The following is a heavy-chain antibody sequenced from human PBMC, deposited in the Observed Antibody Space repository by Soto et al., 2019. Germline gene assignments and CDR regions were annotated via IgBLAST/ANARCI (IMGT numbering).Heavy chain of an antibody. D-gene: IGHD2-2*01. CDR2: INHSGST. CDR1: GGSFSGYY. J-gene: IGHJ6*02. Sequence: SETLSLTCAVYGGSFSGYYWSWIRPPPGKGLEWIGEINHSGSTNYNPSLKSRVTISVDTSKNQFSLKLSSVTAADTAVYYCASGGDIVVVPAAMEYYYYGMDVWGQGTTVTVSS. CDR3: ASGGDIVVVPAAMEYYYYGMDV. V-gene: IGHV4-34*01.